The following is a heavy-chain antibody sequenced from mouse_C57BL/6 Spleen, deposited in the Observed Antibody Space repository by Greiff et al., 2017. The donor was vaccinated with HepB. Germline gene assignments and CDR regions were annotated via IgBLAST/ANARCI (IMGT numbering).Heavy chain of an antibody. Sequence: VQLQQSGPELVKPGASVKMSCKASGYTFTDYNMHWVKQSHGKSLEWIGYINPNNGGTSYNQKFKGKATLTVNKSSSTAYMELRSLTSEDSAVYYCAPRYGNYGRYYYAMDYWGQGTSVTVSS. J-gene: IGHJ4*01. CDR2: INPNNGGT. V-gene: IGHV1-22*01. D-gene: IGHD2-1*01. CDR3: APRYGNYGRYYYAMDY. CDR1: GYTFTDYN.